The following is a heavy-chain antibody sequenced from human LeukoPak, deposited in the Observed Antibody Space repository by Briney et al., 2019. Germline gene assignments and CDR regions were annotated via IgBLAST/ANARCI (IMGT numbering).Heavy chain of an antibody. D-gene: IGHD4-17*01. Sequence: PSETLSLTCAVYGGSFSGYYWSWIRQPPGKGLEWIGEINHSGSTNYNPSLKSRVTIPVDTSKNQFSLKLSSVTAADTAVYYCARVLTTVSTYYFDYWGQGTLVTVSS. J-gene: IGHJ4*02. CDR1: GGSFSGYY. CDR3: ARVLTTVSTYYFDY. V-gene: IGHV4-34*01. CDR2: INHSGST.